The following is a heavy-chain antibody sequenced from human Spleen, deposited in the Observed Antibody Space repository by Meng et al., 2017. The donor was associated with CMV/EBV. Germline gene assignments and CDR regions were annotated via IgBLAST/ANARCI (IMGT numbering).Heavy chain of an antibody. CDR3: ASGLGVFDYIWGSYRWEGAFDY. J-gene: IGHJ4*02. V-gene: IGHV3-7*01. Sequence: GGSLRLSCAASGFTFDSYWMGWVRQAPGKGLEWVANIKQDGSEKYYVDSVKGRSTISRDNAKNSLYLQMNSLRAEDTAVYYCASGLGVFDYIWGSYRWEGAFDYWGQGTLVTVSS. CDR2: IKQDGSEK. D-gene: IGHD3-16*02. CDR1: GFTFDSYW.